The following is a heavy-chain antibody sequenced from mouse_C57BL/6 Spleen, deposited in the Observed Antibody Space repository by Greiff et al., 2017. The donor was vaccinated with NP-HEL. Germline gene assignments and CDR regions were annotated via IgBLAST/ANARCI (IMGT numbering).Heavy chain of an antibody. Sequence: EVKVVESGGGLVKPGGSLKLSCAASGFTFSSYGMSWVRQTPDKRLEWVATISSGGSYTYYPDSVKGRFTISRDNAKNTLYLQMSSLKSEDTAMYYCARQTSYDGYYVGYFDYWGQGTTLTVSS. J-gene: IGHJ2*01. D-gene: IGHD2-3*01. V-gene: IGHV5-6*03. CDR3: ARQTSYDGYYVGYFDY. CDR1: GFTFSSYG. CDR2: ISSGGSYT.